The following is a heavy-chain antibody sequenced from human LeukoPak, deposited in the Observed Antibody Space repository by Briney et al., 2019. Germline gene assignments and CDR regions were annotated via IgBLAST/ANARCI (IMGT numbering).Heavy chain of an antibody. CDR2: ISYDGSNT. J-gene: IGHJ6*02. CDR1: GFTFSSYA. Sequence: GRSLRLSCAASGFTFSSYAMHWVRQAPGKGLEWVAVISYDGSNTYSADSVKGRFTISRDNSKNTLYLQMNSLRAEDTAVYYCARDAYSNYYYYGMDVWGQGTTVTVSS. V-gene: IGHV3-30-3*01. CDR3: ARDAYSNYYYYGMDV. D-gene: IGHD2-15*01.